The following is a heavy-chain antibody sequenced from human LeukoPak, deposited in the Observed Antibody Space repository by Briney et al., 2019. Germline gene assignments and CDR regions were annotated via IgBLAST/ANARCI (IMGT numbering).Heavy chain of an antibody. J-gene: IGHJ4*02. D-gene: IGHD3-22*01. CDR2: IYPGDSDT. Sequence: GESLKISCKGSGYSFTSYWIGWVRQMPGKGLEWMGIIYPGDSDTRYSPSFQGQVTISADKSISTAYLQWSSLKASDTAMYYCARGDYYDSSGYYPPARFDYWGQGTLVTVSS. CDR3: ARGDYYDSSGYYPPARFDY. V-gene: IGHV5-51*01. CDR1: GYSFTSYW.